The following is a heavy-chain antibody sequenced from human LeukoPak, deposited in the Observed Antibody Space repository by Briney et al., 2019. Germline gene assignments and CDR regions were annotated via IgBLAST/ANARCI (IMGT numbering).Heavy chain of an antibody. V-gene: IGHV3-7*01. CDR1: GFIFSRYS. CDR2: IKQDGSEK. CDR3: ARATHYYYYMDV. J-gene: IGHJ6*03. Sequence: HPGGSLRLSCEASGFIFSRYSMNWVRQAPGKGLEWVANIKQDGSEKYYVDSVKGRFTISRDNAKNSLYLQMNSLRAEDTAVYYCARATHYYYYMDVWGKGTTVTVSS.